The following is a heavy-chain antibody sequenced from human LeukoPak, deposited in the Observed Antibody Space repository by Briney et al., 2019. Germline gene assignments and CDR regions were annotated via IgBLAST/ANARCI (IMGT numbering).Heavy chain of an antibody. V-gene: IGHV1-69*13. Sequence: REASVKVSCKASGGTFSSYAISWVRQAPGQGLEWMGGIIPIFGTANYAQKFQGRVTITADESTSTAYMELSSLRSEDTAVYYCARGPMVTLPLDYWGQGTLVTVSS. CDR2: IIPIFGTA. D-gene: IGHD5-18*01. CDR3: ARGPMVTLPLDY. CDR1: GGTFSSYA. J-gene: IGHJ4*02.